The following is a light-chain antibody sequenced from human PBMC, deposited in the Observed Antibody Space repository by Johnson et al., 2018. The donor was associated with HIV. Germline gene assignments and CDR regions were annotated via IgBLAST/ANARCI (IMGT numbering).Light chain of an antibody. J-gene: IGLJ1*01. Sequence: QSVLTQPPSVSAAPGHKVTISCSGSSSNIGNNYVSWYQHLPGTAPKLLIYDNDKRPSGIPDRFSGSRSGTSATLGITGLQTGDEADYYCGAWDSGLTAGFFGTGTKVTVL. V-gene: IGLV1-51*01. CDR3: GAWDSGLTAGF. CDR2: DND. CDR1: SSNIGNNY.